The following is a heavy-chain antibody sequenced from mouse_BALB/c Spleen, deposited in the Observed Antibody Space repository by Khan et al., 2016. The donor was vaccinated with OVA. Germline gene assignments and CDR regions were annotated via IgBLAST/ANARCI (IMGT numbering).Heavy chain of an antibody. D-gene: IGHD1-1*01. V-gene: IGHV1S41*01. CDR3: ARSKEDGSSRYAVDY. CDR2: IAPGSGST. Sequence: DLVKPGASVKLSCEASGCTFTSYWINWIKQRPGQGLEWIGRIAPGSGSTCCNEMFKVKATLTVDTSSTTASLQHSSLSSEASAVYYCARSKEDGSSRYAVDYWRQGTAGTGSS. CDR1: GCTFTSYW. J-gene: IGHJ4*01.